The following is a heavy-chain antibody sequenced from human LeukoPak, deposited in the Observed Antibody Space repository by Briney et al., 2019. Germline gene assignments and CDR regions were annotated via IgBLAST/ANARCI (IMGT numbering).Heavy chain of an antibody. CDR1: GGSISSYH. J-gene: IGHJ3*02. Sequence: SETLSLTCTVSGGSISSYHWSWIRQPPGKGLQWIGFISSSGSANYNPSLKSRVTISLDTSKNLFSLRVSSVTSADTAVYYCARGNSGYDYAFDIWGQETMVTVSS. D-gene: IGHD5-12*01. CDR2: ISSSGSA. V-gene: IGHV4-59*01. CDR3: ARGNSGYDYAFDI.